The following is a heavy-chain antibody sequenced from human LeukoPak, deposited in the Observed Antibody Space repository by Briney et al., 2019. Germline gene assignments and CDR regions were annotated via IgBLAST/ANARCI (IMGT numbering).Heavy chain of an antibody. V-gene: IGHV3-11*03. J-gene: IGHJ5*02. Sequence: GESLKISCAASGFTFSDYYMSWIRQAPGKGLEWVSYISSSSSYTNYADSVKGRFTISRDNAKNSLYLQMNSLRAEDTAVYYCSSGSNWFDPWGQGTLVTVSS. CDR1: GFTFSDYY. CDR2: ISSSSSYT. D-gene: IGHD3-10*01. CDR3: SSGSNWFDP.